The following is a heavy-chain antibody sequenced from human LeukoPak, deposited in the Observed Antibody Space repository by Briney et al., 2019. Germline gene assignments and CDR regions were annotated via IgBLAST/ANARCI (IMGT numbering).Heavy chain of an antibody. CDR2: ISVSGGVR. J-gene: IGHJ4*02. Sequence: GGSLRLSCVASGYPFSSYSMNWIRQAPGKGLEWVSYISVSGGVRSYADSVKGRFTISRDDARNSLYLQMNSLKDEDTAVHYCARDRGYFYDQLDYWRQGTLVTVSS. D-gene: IGHD2/OR15-2a*01. V-gene: IGHV3-48*02. CDR1: GYPFSSYS. CDR3: ARDRGYFYDQLDY.